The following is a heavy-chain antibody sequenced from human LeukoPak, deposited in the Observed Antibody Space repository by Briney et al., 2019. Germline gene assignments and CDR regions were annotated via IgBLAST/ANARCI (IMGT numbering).Heavy chain of an antibody. CDR2: ISSSGSTI. V-gene: IGHV3-11*01. Sequence: GGSLRLSCAASGFTCSDYYMSWIRQAPGKGLEWVSYISSSGSTIYYADTVKGRFTISRDNAKNSLYLQMNSLRAEDTAVYYCARDRYSGSYPLDYWGQGTLVTVSS. D-gene: IGHD1-26*01. CDR1: GFTCSDYY. CDR3: ARDRYSGSYPLDY. J-gene: IGHJ4*02.